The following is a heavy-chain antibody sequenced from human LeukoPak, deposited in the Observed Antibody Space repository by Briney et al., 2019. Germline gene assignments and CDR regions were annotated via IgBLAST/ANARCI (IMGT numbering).Heavy chain of an antibody. CDR2: INNDGTNT. CDR3: ARDGSYVY. Sequence: GGSLRLSCAASGFTSTNYWMHWVRQIPGKGLVWVSHINNDGTNTFYADSVRGRFTISRDNVRNTVYLQMNSLRAEDTALYYCARDGSYVYWGQGTLVIVSS. CDR1: GFTSTNYW. V-gene: IGHV3-74*01. D-gene: IGHD3-10*02. J-gene: IGHJ4*02.